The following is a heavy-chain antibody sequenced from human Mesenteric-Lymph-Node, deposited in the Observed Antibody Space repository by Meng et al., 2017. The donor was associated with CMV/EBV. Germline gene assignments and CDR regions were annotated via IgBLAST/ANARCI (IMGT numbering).Heavy chain of an antibody. Sequence: ASVKVSCKASGYTFTSYAISWVRQAPGQGFEWMGWISAYNGNTNYAQKVQGRVTMTTDTSTSTAYMELRSLRSDDTAVYYCAKAPFMITFGGVFVGASGYFNHWGQGTLVTVSS. CDR1: GYTFTSYA. V-gene: IGHV1-18*01. D-gene: IGHD3-16*02. CDR2: ISAYNGNT. J-gene: IGHJ1*01. CDR3: AKAPFMITFGGVFVGASGYFNH.